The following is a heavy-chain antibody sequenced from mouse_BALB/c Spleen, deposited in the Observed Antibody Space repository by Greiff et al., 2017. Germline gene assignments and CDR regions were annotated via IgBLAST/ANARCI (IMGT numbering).Heavy chain of an antibody. CDR1: GDSITSGY. CDR3: ARGMITTAWFAY. CDR2: ISYSGST. J-gene: IGHJ3*01. Sequence: EVQLVESGPSLVKPSQTLSLTCSVTGDSITSGYWNWIRKFPGNKLEYMGYISYSGSTYYNPSLKSRISITRDTSKNQYYLQLNSVTTEDTATYYCARGMITTAWFAYWGQGTLVTVSA. V-gene: IGHV3-8*02. D-gene: IGHD2-4*01.